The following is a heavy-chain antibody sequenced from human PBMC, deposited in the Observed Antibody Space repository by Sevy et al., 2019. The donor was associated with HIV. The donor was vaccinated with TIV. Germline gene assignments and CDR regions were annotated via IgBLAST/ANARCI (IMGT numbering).Heavy chain of an antibody. D-gene: IGHD1-1*01. Sequence: ASVKVSCKTSGSTFSDDYIHWVRQAPGERLEWMGWINSAGTNYAETFQGRVTMTRDASITTAYMELNSLRSDDTATYYCATSANLDTSWFDPGGEGVVVTVS. CDR2: INSAGT. J-gene: IGHJ5*02. CDR3: ATSANLDTSWFDP. CDR1: GSTFSDDY. V-gene: IGHV1-2*02.